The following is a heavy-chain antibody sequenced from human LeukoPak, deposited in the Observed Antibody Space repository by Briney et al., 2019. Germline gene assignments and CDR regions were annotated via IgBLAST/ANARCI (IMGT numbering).Heavy chain of an antibody. CDR2: IYYSGST. D-gene: IGHD6-19*01. CDR1: GGSISSYY. J-gene: IGHJ4*02. CDR3: AREDSSGWYRTTFDY. Sequence: SETLSLTCTVSGGSISSYYWSWIRQPPGKGLEWIGYIYYSGSTNYNPSLKSRVTISVDTSKNQFSLKLSSVTAADTAVYYCAREDSSGWYRTTFDYWGQGTLVTVSS. V-gene: IGHV4-59*12.